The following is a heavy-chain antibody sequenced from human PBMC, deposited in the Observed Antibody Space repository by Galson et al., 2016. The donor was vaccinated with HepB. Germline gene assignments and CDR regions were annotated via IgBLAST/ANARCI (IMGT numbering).Heavy chain of an antibody. V-gene: IGHV3-66*01. CDR3: ARDPPGVPDFALDV. J-gene: IGHJ6*02. D-gene: IGHD3-10*01. CDR2: ICDGGSA. CDR1: GFTVSSNC. Sequence: SLRLSCAASGFTVSSNCMSWVRQAPGKGLEWVSLICDGGSAYYTDSVKARFTISRDNSKNKLSLQMNNLRPEDTAVYFCARDPPGVPDFALDVWGQGTTVTVSS.